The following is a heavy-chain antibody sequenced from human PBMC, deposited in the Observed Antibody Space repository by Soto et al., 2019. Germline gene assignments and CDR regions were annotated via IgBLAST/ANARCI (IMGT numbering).Heavy chain of an antibody. V-gene: IGHV4-59*02. CDR2: IYYSGIT. J-gene: IGHJ4*01. Sequence: PSETLSLTCTVSGGSVSGYSCNWIRQPPWKGLEWLGQIYYSGITNYNPSLKSRAAMSVDTSKNQFSLKLSSVTAADTAVYYCARSPTAMLSPNVWGHGTLVTVSS. CDR1: GGSVSGYS. CDR3: ARSPTAMLSPNV. D-gene: IGHD2-2*01.